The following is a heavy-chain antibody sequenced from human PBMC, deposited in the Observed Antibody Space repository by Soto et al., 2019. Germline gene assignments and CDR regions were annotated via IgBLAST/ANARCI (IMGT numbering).Heavy chain of an antibody. J-gene: IGHJ5*01. CDR2: IYWDDDK. D-gene: IGHD2-15*01. CDR1: GFSLSTTGVG. CDR3: AHSGGSSWYDS. Sequence: QITLKESGPTLVKPTQTLTLTCTFSGFSLSTTGVGVGWIRQPPGKALEWLALIYWDDDKRYSPSLKSRLTXTXXTSKTQVVLTMTNMDPVDTATYYCAHSGGSSWYDSWGQGTLVTVSS. V-gene: IGHV2-5*02.